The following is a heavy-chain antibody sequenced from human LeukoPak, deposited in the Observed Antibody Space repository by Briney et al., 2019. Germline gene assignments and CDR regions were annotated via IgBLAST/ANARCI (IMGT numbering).Heavy chain of an antibody. CDR1: GFTFSIYG. J-gene: IGHJ6*03. D-gene: IGHD3-22*01. CDR2: ISGSGGST. CDR3: AKDGGGYYPSYYYYMDV. V-gene: IGHV3-23*01. Sequence: GGSLRLSCAASGFTFSIYGMSWVRQAPGKGLEWVSAISGSGGSTYYADSVKGRFTISRDNSKNTLYLQMNSLRAEDTAVYYCAKDGGGYYPSYYYYMDVWGKGTTVTIS.